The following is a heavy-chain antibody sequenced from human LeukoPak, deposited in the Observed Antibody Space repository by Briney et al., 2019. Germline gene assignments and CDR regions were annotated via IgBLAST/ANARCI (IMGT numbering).Heavy chain of an antibody. CDR1: GGSISSYY. J-gene: IGHJ3*02. CDR2: IYTSGST. Sequence: SETLSLTCTVSGGSISSYYWSWIRQPAGKGLEWIGRIYTSGSTNYNPSLKSRVTMSVDTSKNQFSLKLSSVTAADTAVYYCARATIRDSSSWYKGAFDIWGQGTMVTVSS. CDR3: ARATIRDSSSWYKGAFDI. V-gene: IGHV4-4*07. D-gene: IGHD6-13*01.